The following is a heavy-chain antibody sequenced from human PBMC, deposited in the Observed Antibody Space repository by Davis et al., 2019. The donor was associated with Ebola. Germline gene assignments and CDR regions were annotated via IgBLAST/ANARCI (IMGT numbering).Heavy chain of an antibody. CDR3: AKVTGSLGY. Sequence: PGGSLRLSCAASGFIFSTYGMHWVRQAPGKGLEWVSYISSSSSTIYYADSVKGRFTISRDNAKNSLYLQMNSLRDEDTAVYYCAKVTGSLGYWGQGTLVTVSS. J-gene: IGHJ4*02. V-gene: IGHV3-48*02. CDR2: ISSSSSTI. D-gene: IGHD6-13*01. CDR1: GFIFSTYG.